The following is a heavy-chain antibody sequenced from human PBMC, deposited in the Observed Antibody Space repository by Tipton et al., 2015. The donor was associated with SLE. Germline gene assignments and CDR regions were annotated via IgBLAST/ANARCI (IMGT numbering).Heavy chain of an antibody. CDR3: ARDSGSYFDY. V-gene: IGHV4-61*01. CDR1: GGSVSSPIDY. D-gene: IGHD1-26*01. J-gene: IGHJ4*02. Sequence: TLSLTCTVSGGSVSSPIDYWSWIRQSPGKGLEWIGSIYDRGSTNYNPSLKSRVTISVDTSKNQVSLRLTSVTAADTAVYTCARDSGSYFDYWGQGTLVTVSS. CDR2: IYDRGST.